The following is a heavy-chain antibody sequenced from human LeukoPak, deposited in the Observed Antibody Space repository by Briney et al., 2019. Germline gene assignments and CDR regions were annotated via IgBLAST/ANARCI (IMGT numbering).Heavy chain of an antibody. V-gene: IGHV3-23*01. CDR2: IGGSGGST. CDR1: GFTFSTSG. D-gene: IGHD3-22*01. J-gene: IGHJ5*02. CDR3: AKDSSRYYYDSSGP. Sequence: PGRSLRLSCAASGFTFSTSGMHWVRQAPGKGLEWVSAIGGSGGSTYYADSVKGRFTISRDNSKNMLYLQMNSLRAEDTAVYYCAKDSSRYYYDSSGPWGQGTLVTVSS.